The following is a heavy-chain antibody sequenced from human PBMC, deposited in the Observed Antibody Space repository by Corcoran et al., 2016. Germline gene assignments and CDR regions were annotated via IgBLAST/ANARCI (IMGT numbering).Heavy chain of an antibody. Sequence: EVQLVESGGGLIQPGGSLRLSCAASGFTVSSNYMSWVRQAPGKGLEWVSVIYSGGSTYYADSVKGRFTISRDNSKNTLYLHMNSLRAEDTAVYYCASYSYGSSYYYGMDVWGQGTTVTVSS. J-gene: IGHJ6*02. V-gene: IGHV3-53*01. D-gene: IGHD5-18*01. CDR2: IYSGGST. CDR1: GFTVSSNY. CDR3: ASYSYGSSYYYGMDV.